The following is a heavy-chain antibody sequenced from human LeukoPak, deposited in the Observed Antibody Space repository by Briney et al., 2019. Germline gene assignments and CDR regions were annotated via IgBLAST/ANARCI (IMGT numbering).Heavy chain of an antibody. CDR2: IYFSGGT. Sequence: PSETLSLTCTVSGDSISSSNCYWGWIRQPPGKGLEWIGSIYFSGGTYYNASLKSRVTISVDTSKNQFSLKLSSVTAADTAVYYCARDIIYGSGKLDYWGQGTLVTVSS. CDR1: GDSISSSNCY. D-gene: IGHD3-10*01. V-gene: IGHV4-39*07. J-gene: IGHJ4*02. CDR3: ARDIIYGSGKLDY.